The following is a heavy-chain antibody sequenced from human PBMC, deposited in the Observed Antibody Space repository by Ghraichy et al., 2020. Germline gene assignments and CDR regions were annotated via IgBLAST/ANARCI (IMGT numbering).Heavy chain of an antibody. D-gene: IGHD3-22*01. V-gene: IGHV3-53*01. J-gene: IGHJ4*02. CDR3: ARGYYDTSGYFGGNY. Sequence: GGSLRLSCAASGFTVSSNYMSWVRQAPGKGLEWVSVIYSGGSTYYADSVKGRFTISRDNSKNTLYLQMNSLRAEDTAVYYCARGYYDTSGYFGGNYWGLGTVVTVSS. CDR1: GFTVSSNY. CDR2: IYSGGST.